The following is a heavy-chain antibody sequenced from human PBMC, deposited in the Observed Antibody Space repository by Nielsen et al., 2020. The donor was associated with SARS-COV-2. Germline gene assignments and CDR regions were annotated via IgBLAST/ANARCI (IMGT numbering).Heavy chain of an antibody. V-gene: IGHV3-33*06. Sequence: GESLKISCAASGFTFSSYGMHWVRQAPGKGLEWVAVIWYDGSNKYYADSVKGRFTISRDNSKNTLYLQMNSLRAEDTAVYYCAKDAPKVVEVLNWFDPWGQGTLVTVSS. CDR3: AKDAPKVVEVLNWFDP. CDR2: IWYDGSNK. CDR1: GFTFSSYG. J-gene: IGHJ5*02. D-gene: IGHD3-22*01.